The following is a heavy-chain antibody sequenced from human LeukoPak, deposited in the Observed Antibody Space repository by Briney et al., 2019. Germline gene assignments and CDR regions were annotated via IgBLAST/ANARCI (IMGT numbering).Heavy chain of an antibody. V-gene: IGHV1-69*13. CDR3: ARGLIAYYYGSGSHHYFDY. J-gene: IGHJ4*02. CDR2: IIPIFGTA. D-gene: IGHD3-10*01. CDR1: GGTFSSYA. Sequence: ASVTVSCKASGGTFSSYAISWVRQAPGQGLEWMGGIIPIFGTANYAQKFQGRVTITADESTSTAYMELSSLRSEDTAVYYCARGLIAYYYGSGSHHYFDYWGQGTLVTVSS.